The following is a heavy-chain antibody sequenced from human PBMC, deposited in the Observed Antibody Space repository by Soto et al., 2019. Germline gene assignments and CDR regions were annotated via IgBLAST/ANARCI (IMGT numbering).Heavy chain of an antibody. V-gene: IGHV1-69*01. J-gene: IGHJ4*02. CDR1: GGTFSSYA. Sequence: QVQLVQSGAEVKKPGSSVKVSCKASGGTFSSYAFSWVRQAPGLGLEWMGGIIRIFHTATYAQKFQGRVKITADESTSTAYMELISLTSDDTAVYYCVHRRDGYNSAFFDYWGQGTLVTVSS. CDR2: IIRIFHTA. D-gene: IGHD5-12*01. CDR3: VHRRDGYNSAFFDY.